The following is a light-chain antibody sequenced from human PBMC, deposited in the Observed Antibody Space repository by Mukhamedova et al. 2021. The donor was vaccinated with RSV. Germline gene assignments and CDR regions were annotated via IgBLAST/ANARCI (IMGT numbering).Light chain of an antibody. J-gene: IGKJ1*01. CDR2: AAS. CDR3: QQTYRTPQT. V-gene: IGKV1-39*01. Sequence: WYQRRVHGKAPKLLIFAASSLQSGVPVRFSATGSGTEFTLIITSLQPEDFATYYCQQTYRTPQTFGQGTRVEI.